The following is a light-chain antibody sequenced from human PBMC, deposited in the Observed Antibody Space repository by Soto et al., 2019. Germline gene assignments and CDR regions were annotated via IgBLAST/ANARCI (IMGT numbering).Light chain of an antibody. J-gene: IGKJ4*01. CDR1: QSVSSY. CDR2: DAS. V-gene: IGKV3-11*01. Sequence: EIVMTQSPATLSVSPVESATLSCRASQSVSSYLAWYQQKPGQAPRLLIYDASNRATGIPARFSGSGSGTEFTLTISSLEPEDFAVYFCQKHSNWPLTFGGGTKVDIK. CDR3: QKHSNWPLT.